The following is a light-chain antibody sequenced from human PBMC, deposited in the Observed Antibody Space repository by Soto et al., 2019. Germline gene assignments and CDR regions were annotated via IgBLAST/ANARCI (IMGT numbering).Light chain of an antibody. Sequence: QSALTQPRSVSGSPGQSVTISCTGTSSDVGDYNHVSWYQQNPGKAPKLMIYDVFKRPSGVPDRFSGSKSGNTASLTISGLQTEDEADYYCCAYAGSYTWVFGGGTKLTVL. CDR2: DVF. CDR1: SSDVGDYNH. CDR3: CAYAGSYTWV. J-gene: IGLJ3*02. V-gene: IGLV2-11*01.